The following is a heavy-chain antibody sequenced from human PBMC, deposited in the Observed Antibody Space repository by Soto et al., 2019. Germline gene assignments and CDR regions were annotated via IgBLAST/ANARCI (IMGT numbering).Heavy chain of an antibody. J-gene: IGHJ4*02. CDR1: GVSFINYY. CDR2: IKTDGRTT. D-gene: IGHD1-26*01. CDR3: ATGGGTYYDY. V-gene: IGHV3-74*03. Sequence: EGQLVESGGGLVQPGGSLRLSCAASGVSFINYYMHWIRQAPGKGLVWVSLIKTDGRTTAYADSVKGRFTISRDNAKNTVYLQMNPLRFEDTAVYYCATGGGTYYDYWGQGTLVTVSS.